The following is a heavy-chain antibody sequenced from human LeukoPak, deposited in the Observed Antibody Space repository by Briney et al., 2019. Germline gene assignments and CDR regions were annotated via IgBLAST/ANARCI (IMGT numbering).Heavy chain of an antibody. CDR3: ARAGRGYSYGYVDY. CDR2: MNPNSGNT. CDR1: GYTFTSYD. J-gene: IGHJ4*02. D-gene: IGHD5-18*01. V-gene: IGHV1-8*03. Sequence: ASVKVSCKASGYTFTSYDINWVRQATGQGLEWMGWMNPNSGNTGYAQKFQGRVAITRNTSISTAYMELSSLRSEDTAVYYCARAGRGYSYGYVDYWGQGTLVTVSS.